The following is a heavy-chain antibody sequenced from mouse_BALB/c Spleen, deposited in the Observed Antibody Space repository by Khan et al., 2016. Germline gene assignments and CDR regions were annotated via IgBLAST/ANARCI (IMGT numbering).Heavy chain of an antibody. D-gene: IGHD1-1*01. J-gene: IGHJ2*01. CDR3: ARHYCGGRGDCYNY. V-gene: IGHV9-1*02. CDR2: INTYTGKP. Sequence: QIQLVQSGPELKKPGETVKISCKASGYTLTNYGMNWVKQAPGKGLKWMGWINTYTGKPTYSDDFKGRFAFSLETSASTAYLQINSLKNEDMATXFSARHYCGGRGDCYNYWGQGTTLTVSS. CDR1: GYTLTNYG.